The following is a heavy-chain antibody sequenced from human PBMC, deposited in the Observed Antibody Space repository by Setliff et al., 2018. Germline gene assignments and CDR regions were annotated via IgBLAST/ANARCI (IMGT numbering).Heavy chain of an antibody. CDR2: ISSSGSTI. CDR1: GFTFSSYS. J-gene: IGHJ4*02. CDR3: ARASAPEMYYFDY. D-gene: IGHD2-2*01. V-gene: IGHV3-48*04. Sequence: PGGSLRLSCAASGFTFSSYSMNWVRQAPGKGLEWVSYISSSGSTIYYADSVKGRFTISRDNAKNSLYLQMNSLRAEDTAVYYCARASAPEMYYFDYWGQGTLVTVSS.